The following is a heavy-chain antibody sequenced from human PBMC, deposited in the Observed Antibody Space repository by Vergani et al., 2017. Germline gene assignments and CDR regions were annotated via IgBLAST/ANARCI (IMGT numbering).Heavy chain of an antibody. CDR1: GFTFSSYS. J-gene: IGHJ4*02. V-gene: IGHV3-21*04. CDR3: ARVVVRGARYFDY. D-gene: IGHD3-10*01. Sequence: EVQLVESGGGLVKPGGSLRLSCAASGFTFSSYSMNWVRQAPGKGLEWVSSISSSSSYIYYADSVKGRFTISRDNAKNSLYLQMNSLRAEDTAVYYCARVVVRGARYFDYWGQGTLVTVSS. CDR2: ISSSSSYI.